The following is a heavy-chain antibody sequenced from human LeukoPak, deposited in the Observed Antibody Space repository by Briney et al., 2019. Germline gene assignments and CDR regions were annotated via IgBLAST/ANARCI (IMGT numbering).Heavy chain of an antibody. CDR3: ARDGLKVEYYYDSSGYYGRFDY. CDR2: ITSSSSSN. V-gene: IGHV3-48*01. Sequence: GGSLRLSCAASGFTFNGYNMNWVRQAPGKGLEWILYITSSSSSNSYAYSVKGRFTISRDNSKNTLYLQMNSLRAEDTAVYYCARDGLKVEYYYDSSGYYGRFDYWGQGTLVTVSS. D-gene: IGHD3-22*01. CDR1: GFTFNGYN. J-gene: IGHJ4*02.